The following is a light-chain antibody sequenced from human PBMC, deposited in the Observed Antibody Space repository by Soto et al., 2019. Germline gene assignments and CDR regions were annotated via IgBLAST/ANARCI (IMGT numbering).Light chain of an antibody. J-gene: IGKJ1*01. CDR2: DAS. CDR3: QQYNSYSWT. Sequence: DIQMTQSPSSVSASVGDRVTITCRASQDISTWLAWYQQKPGKAPKLLIYDASSLESGVPARFSGSGFGTDFTLTISSLQPEDFATYYCQQYNSYSWTFGQGTKVEIK. CDR1: QDISTW. V-gene: IGKV1D-16*01.